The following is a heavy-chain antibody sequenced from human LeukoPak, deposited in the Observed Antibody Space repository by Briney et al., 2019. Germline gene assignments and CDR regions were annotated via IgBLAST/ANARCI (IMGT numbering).Heavy chain of an antibody. CDR2: ISGSGGST. CDR3: AKDSRFCSATSCSFDF. Sequence: PGGSLRLSCAASGFTFSSYAMSWVRQAPGKGLEWVSAISGSGGSTYYADSVKGRFTISRDNSKNTLYLQMNSLRAEDTAVYYCAKDSRFCSATSCSFDFWGQGTLVTVSS. J-gene: IGHJ4*02. D-gene: IGHD2-2*01. CDR1: GFTFSSYA. V-gene: IGHV3-23*01.